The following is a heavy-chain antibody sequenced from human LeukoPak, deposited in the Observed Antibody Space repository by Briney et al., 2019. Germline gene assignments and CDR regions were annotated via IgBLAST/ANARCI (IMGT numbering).Heavy chain of an antibody. J-gene: IGHJ4*02. CDR1: GFTFSDYY. Sequence: PGGSLRLSCAASGFTFSDYYMSWVRQAPGKGLEYISYISSSGSTIYYADSVKGGFTLSRDNAKNSLSLEMNSLRAEDTAVYYCARGKYSFDYWGQGTLVTVSS. V-gene: IGHV3-11*01. CDR3: ARGKYSFDY. CDR2: ISSSGSTI.